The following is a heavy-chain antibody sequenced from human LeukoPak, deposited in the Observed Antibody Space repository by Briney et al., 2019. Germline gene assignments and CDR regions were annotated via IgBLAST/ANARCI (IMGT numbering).Heavy chain of an antibody. CDR1: GFIFSDHY. Sequence: GGSLRLSCAASGFIFSDHYMDWVRQAPGKGLEWLSYINGRGTYIDYAESLKGRITISRDNAQNSLYLQMNSLRVEDTAVYYCARSGREATEIDYWGQGTLVTVSS. J-gene: IGHJ4*02. D-gene: IGHD1-1*01. CDR2: INGRGTYI. CDR3: ARSGREATEIDY. V-gene: IGHV3-11*06.